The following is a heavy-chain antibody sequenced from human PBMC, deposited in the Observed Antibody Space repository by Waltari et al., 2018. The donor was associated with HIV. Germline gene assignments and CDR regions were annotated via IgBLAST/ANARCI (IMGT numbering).Heavy chain of an antibody. J-gene: IGHJ3*01. CDR2: ICDDGSKK. CDR3: ARVPFASSWSADSFDV. D-gene: IGHD6-13*01. CDR1: GFRVRDYG. V-gene: IGHV3-33*01. Sequence: VQLEESGGGVVQPGRSRRLSCAASGFRVRDYGMHWVRQAPGNGRKWVAEICDDGSKKEYSDAVKGRFTISKDNSKNTLFLQMNSLRVDDTAVYFCARVPFASSWSADSFDVWGPGTRITVSS.